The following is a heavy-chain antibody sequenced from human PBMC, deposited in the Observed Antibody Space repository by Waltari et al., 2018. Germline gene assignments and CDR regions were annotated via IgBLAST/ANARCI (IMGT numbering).Heavy chain of an antibody. J-gene: IGHJ4*02. D-gene: IGHD5-18*01. Sequence: EVRLVETGGGLIQPGGSLRLSCAASGLTVSSDFMSWVRQAPGKGLECVSVIYSGGSTYHADSVKGRFTISRDNSKNTVYLQMNSLRVEDTAVYYCAREGVDTANDYWGQGTLVTVSS. CDR1: GLTVSSDF. CDR3: AREGVDTANDY. V-gene: IGHV3-53*02. CDR2: IYSGGST.